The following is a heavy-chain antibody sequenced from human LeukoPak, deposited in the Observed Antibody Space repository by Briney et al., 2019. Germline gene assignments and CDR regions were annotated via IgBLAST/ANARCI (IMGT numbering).Heavy chain of an antibody. CDR1: GGSISSYY. CDR3: ATGEGHDFWSGPYSIDY. CDR2: IYTSGST. Sequence: SETLSLTCTVSGGSISSYYWSWIRQPPGKGLEWIGYIYTSGSTNYNPSLKSRATISVDTSKNQFSLKLSSVTAADTAVYYCATGEGHDFWSGPYSIDYWGQGTLVTVSS. D-gene: IGHD3-3*01. J-gene: IGHJ4*02. V-gene: IGHV4-4*09.